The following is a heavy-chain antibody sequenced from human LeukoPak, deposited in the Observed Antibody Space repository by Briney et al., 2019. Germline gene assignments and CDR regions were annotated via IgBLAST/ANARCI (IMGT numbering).Heavy chain of an antibody. D-gene: IGHD1-1*01. J-gene: IGHJ5*02. V-gene: IGHV6-1*01. Sequence: SQTLSLTCAISGDSVSSNSASWNWIRQSPSRGLDGLGRTYYRSKWNSDYAVSVKSRITINPDTSKNQFSLHLESVTPEDTAVYYCARDPDNSYEWGPFDPWGQGTLVTVSS. CDR1: GDSVSSNSAS. CDR2: TYYRSKWNS. CDR3: ARDPDNSYEWGPFDP.